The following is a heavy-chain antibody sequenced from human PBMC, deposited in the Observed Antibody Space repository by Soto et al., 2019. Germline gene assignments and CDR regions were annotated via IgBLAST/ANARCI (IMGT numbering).Heavy chain of an antibody. D-gene: IGHD3-3*02. CDR2: FLASGGNT. Sequence: ASVKVSCKXSGYSFFSYYIHWVRQAPGQGLEWMGRFLASGGNTDYAQRFRGGVSMTRDTSTTNTVSLELTSLTSDDTAVYYCARGGATIFGVIDSWGQGTRVTVSS. J-gene: IGHJ4*02. CDR3: ARGGATIFGVIDS. V-gene: IGHV1-46*01. CDR1: GYSFFSYY.